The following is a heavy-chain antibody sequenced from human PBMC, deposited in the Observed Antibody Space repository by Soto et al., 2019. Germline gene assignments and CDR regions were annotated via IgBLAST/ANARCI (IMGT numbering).Heavy chain of an antibody. CDR1: GYDFPNYW. CDR2: IDPTDSYT. J-gene: IGHJ6*02. D-gene: IGHD3-22*01. V-gene: IGHV5-10-1*01. Sequence: EVQLVQSGAELKKPGESLRISCQGSGYDFPNYWIYWVRQLTGKGLEWMGRIDPTDSYTRYSPSFQGHVTISADKTISTAYLQWNSLRASDTAIYYCARRYFNRSDYYYAGGMDVSGQGTAVTVSS. CDR3: ARRYFNRSDYYYAGGMDV.